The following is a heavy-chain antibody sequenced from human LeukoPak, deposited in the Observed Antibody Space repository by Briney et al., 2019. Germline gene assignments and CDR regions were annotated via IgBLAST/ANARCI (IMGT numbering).Heavy chain of an antibody. CDR2: INPNSGGT. D-gene: IGHD3-3*01. Sequence: ASVKVSCKASGYTFTGYYMHWVRQAPGQGLEWMGRINPNSGGTNYAQKFQGRVTMTRDTSISTAYMELSRLISDDTAVYYCARDPGTYYDFWSGYNWFDPWGQGTLVTVSS. CDR1: GYTFTGYY. CDR3: ARDPGTYYDFWSGYNWFDP. V-gene: IGHV1-2*06. J-gene: IGHJ5*02.